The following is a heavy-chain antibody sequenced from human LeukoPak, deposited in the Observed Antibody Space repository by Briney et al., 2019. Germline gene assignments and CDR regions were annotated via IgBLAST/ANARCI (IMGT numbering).Heavy chain of an antibody. CDR1: GFTFSSYS. CDR2: IRSSSSYI. Sequence: PGGSLRLSCAASGFTFSSYSMNWVRQAPGKGLEWVSSIRSSSSYIYYADSVKGRFTISRDNAKNSLYLQMNSLRAEDTAVYYCARVLPEGYFDLWGRGTLVTVSS. V-gene: IGHV3-21*01. J-gene: IGHJ2*01. CDR3: ARVLPEGYFDL.